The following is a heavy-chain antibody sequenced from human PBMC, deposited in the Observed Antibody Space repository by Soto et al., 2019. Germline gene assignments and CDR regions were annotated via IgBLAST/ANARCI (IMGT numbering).Heavy chain of an antibody. CDR1: GYTFTGHH. V-gene: IGHV1-2*02. CDR3: ARSGGDVWTGYFPYLDS. D-gene: IGHD3-3*01. J-gene: IGHJ5*01. Sequence: GASVKVSCKASGYTFTGHHIHWVRQAPGQGLEWMGWVKPNNGGINYAQKFQGRVTMTRDTSTGTANMELSRLRSDDTAVYYCARSGGDVWTGYFPYLDSWGQGTLVTVSS. CDR2: VKPNNGGI.